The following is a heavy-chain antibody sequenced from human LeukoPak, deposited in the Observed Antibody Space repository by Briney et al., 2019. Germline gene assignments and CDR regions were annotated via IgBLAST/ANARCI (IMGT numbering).Heavy chain of an antibody. Sequence: SETLSLTCTVSGGSINSYYWSWIRQPPGKGLEWIGYIHHSGGITYYNPSLKSRVTISLDTSKNQFSLKLSSVTAADTAVYYCARGVFEGNWFDPWGQGTLVTVSS. D-gene: IGHD6-13*01. V-gene: IGHV4-59*12. J-gene: IGHJ5*02. CDR1: GGSINSYY. CDR2: IHHSGGIT. CDR3: ARGVFEGNWFDP.